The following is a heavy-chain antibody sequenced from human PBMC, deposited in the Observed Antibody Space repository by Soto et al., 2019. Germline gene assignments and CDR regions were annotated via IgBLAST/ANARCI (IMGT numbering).Heavy chain of an antibody. CDR3: AKAAYSYGSGSYFPFDY. CDR1: GFTFSSHG. D-gene: IGHD3-10*01. V-gene: IGHV3-23*01. CDR2: ISGSGGST. J-gene: IGHJ4*02. Sequence: EVQLLESGGGLVQPGGSLRLSCAASGFTFSSHGMSWVRQAPGKGLEWVSSISGSGGSTYYADSVKGRFTISRDNSKNTLYLKMNSLRAEDTAVYYGAKAAYSYGSGSYFPFDYWGQGTLVTVSS.